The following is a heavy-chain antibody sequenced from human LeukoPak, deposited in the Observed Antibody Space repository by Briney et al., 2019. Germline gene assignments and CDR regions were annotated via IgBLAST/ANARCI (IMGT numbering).Heavy chain of an antibody. J-gene: IGHJ4*02. CDR3: ATTGSGRTFDY. CDR1: GYTFTSYY. V-gene: IGHV1-46*01. CDR2: INPSAGST. Sequence: ASVKVSCKASGYTFTSYYIHWVRQVPRQGLEWMGIINPSAGSTKYAQKFQGRVTMTRDTSTSTVYMELSSLRSEDTAVFYCATTGSGRTFDYWGQGTLVTVSS. D-gene: IGHD6-19*01.